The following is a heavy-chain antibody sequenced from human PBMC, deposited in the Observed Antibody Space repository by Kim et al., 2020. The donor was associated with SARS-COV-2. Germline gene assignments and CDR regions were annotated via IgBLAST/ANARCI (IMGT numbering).Heavy chain of an antibody. D-gene: IGHD2-2*01. J-gene: IGHJ6*02. CDR1: GFTFSTYS. CDR3: ARNLVPATKTYGMDV. Sequence: GGSLRLSCAGSGFTFSTYSMNWVRQAPGKGLEWVSSISSSSDYIYYAESVKGRFTISRDNAKDSLFLQMDSLRAEDTAVYYCARNLVPATKTYGMDVWGQGTTVDVSS. V-gene: IGHV3-21*01. CDR2: ISSSSDYI.